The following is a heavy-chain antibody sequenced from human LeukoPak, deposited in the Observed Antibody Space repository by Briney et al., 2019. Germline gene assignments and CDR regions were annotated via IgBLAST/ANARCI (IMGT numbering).Heavy chain of an antibody. V-gene: IGHV4-34*01. Sequence: SETLSLTCAVYGGSFSGYYWSWIRQPPGKGLEWIGEINHSGSTNYNPSLKSRVTISVDTSKNQFSLKLSSVTAADTAVYYCACSWVVPAALNLGTYYYYGMDVWGKGTTVTVSS. CDR2: INHSGST. J-gene: IGHJ6*04. D-gene: IGHD2-2*01. CDR1: GGSFSGYY. CDR3: ACSWVVPAALNLGTYYYYGMDV.